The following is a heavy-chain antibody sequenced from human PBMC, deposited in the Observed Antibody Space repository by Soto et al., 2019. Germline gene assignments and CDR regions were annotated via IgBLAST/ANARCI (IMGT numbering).Heavy chain of an antibody. V-gene: IGHV4-31*03. CDR2: IYYSGST. CDR1: GGSISSGGYY. CDR3: ASSSLRYFDWSPHPPFDY. D-gene: IGHD3-9*01. J-gene: IGHJ4*02. Sequence: PSETLSLTCTVSGGSISSGGYYWSWIRQHPGKGLEWIGYIYYSGSTYYNPSLKSRVTISVDTSKNQFSLKLSSVTAADTAVYYCASSSLRYFDWSPHPPFDYWGQGTLVTVSS.